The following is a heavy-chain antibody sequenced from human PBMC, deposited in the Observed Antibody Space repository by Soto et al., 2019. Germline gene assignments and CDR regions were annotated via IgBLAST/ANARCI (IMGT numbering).Heavy chain of an antibody. J-gene: IGHJ4*02. D-gene: IGHD3-3*01. V-gene: IGHV5-51*01. CDR1: GYNFAGYW. CDR3: ARGGVSTRTLDY. Sequence: PGESLKISCKGSGYNFAGYWIACVRQMPWKGLELMGIIYPSDSDTRYRPSFQGQVTISADKSISSAYLQWSSLRASDTAMYYCARGGVSTRTLDYWGQGTTVTVSS. CDR2: IYPSDSDT.